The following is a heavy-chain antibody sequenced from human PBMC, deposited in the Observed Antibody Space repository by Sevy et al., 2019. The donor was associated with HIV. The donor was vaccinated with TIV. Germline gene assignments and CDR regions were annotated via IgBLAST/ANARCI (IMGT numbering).Heavy chain of an antibody. CDR3: AAAAGADVLGYYFDS. D-gene: IGHD6-25*01. J-gene: IGHJ4*02. CDR2: MYHRGTT. Sequence: SETLSLTCTVSGGSIISSRWWSWFRQTPKKGLEWIGAMYHRGTTNHNPSLKSRVFISVDQSKNHFSLKLTSVTSADTAVYYCAAAAGADVLGYYFDSWGQGTLVTVSS. CDR1: GGSIISSRW. V-gene: IGHV4-4*02.